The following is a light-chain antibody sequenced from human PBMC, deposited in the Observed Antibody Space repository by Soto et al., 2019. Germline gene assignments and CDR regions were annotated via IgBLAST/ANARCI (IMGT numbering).Light chain of an antibody. V-gene: IGKV3-15*01. CDR2: GAS. J-gene: IGKJ1*01. Sequence: EVVMTQSPATLSVSPGEGVTLSCRASQSVSNHLAWYQQRPGQAPRLLIYGASTRATGIPARFSGSGSGTEFTLTISSLQSEDFALYYCQHYYDWPRTFGQGTKVEIK. CDR1: QSVSNH. CDR3: QHYYDWPRT.